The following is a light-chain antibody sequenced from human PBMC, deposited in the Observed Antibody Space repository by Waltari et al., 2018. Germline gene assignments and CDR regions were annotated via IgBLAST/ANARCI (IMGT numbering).Light chain of an antibody. CDR2: CAS. Sequence: IVGTQSPDSLAVSLGERATINCTARQRVLYRSNNKNYLAWYQQKPGQPPKLLISCASTRESGVPDRFSGSWAGTDFTLTISCLQAEDVAVYYCQQYYSTIFTFGPATKVDVK. J-gene: IGKJ3*01. CDR1: QRVLYRSNNKNY. V-gene: IGKV4-1*01. CDR3: QQYYSTIFT.